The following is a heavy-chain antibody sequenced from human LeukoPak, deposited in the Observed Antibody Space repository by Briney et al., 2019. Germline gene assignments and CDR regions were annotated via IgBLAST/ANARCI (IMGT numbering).Heavy chain of an antibody. V-gene: IGHV1-24*01. D-gene: IGHD3-22*01. J-gene: IGHJ4*01. CDR3: ATAVSSPNSSGYYFDY. CDR2: FDPEDGET. Sequence: ASVKVSCKVSGYTLTELSMHWVRQAPGKGLEWMGGFDPEDGETIYAQKFQGRVTMTEDTSTDTAYMELSSLRSEDTAVYYCATAVSSPNSSGYYFDYWGQEPWSPSPQ. CDR1: GYTLTELS.